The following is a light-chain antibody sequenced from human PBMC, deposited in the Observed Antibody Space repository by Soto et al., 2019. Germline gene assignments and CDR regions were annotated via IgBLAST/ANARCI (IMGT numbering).Light chain of an antibody. CDR2: DAS. Sequence: EIGITQSPAPLSVSPGERATLSCRASQSVSSNLAWYQQKPGQAPRLLISDASNRATGVPDRFSGSGSGTDFTLTISRLEPEDFAVYFCQQNDDSLWTFGQGTKVDIK. CDR3: QQNDDSLWT. J-gene: IGKJ1*01. CDR1: QSVSSN. V-gene: IGKV3D-15*01.